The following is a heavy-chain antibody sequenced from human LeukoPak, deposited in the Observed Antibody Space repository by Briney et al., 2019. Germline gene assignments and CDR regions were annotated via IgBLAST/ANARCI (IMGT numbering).Heavy chain of an antibody. CDR3: VRDTITYDIFTGSPDY. J-gene: IGHJ4*02. V-gene: IGHV3-33*01. CDR2: IRYDGSKE. Sequence: PGKSLRLSCEVSGFTFSKYGMHWVRQAPGKGLEWVSTIRYDGSKEYYADSVRGRFTISRDNSGNTLFLQMNSLGAEDTAVYYCVRDTITYDIFTGSPDYWGQGTLVTVSS. CDR1: GFTFSKYG. D-gene: IGHD3-9*01.